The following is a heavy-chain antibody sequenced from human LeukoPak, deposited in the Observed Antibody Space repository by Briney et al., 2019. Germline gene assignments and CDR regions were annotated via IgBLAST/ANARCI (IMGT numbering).Heavy chain of an antibody. D-gene: IGHD2-15*01. CDR3: VRQDCSAGSCYLDH. CDR2: ISFHGKDK. J-gene: IGHJ4*02. V-gene: IGHV3-30*04. Sequence: PGRSLRLSCVASGFTFNNYAMHWVRQAPGKGLEWMTVISFHGKDKFYADSMKGRLTISRDNSQRTLVMEMNSLRAEDTAVYYCVRQDCSAGSCYLDHWGQGILVTVSS. CDR1: GFTFNNYA.